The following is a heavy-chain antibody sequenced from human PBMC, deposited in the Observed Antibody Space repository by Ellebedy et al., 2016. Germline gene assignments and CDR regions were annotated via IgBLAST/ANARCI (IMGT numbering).Heavy chain of an antibody. J-gene: IGHJ6*02. CDR3: ARDHDSSSWYAHLYYYYYGMDV. Sequence: GESLKISCAASGFTFSSYSMNWVRQAPGKGLEWVSSISSSSSYIYYADSVKGRFTISRDNAKNTLYLQMNSLRAEDTAVYYCARDHDSSSWYAHLYYYYYGMDVWGQGTTVTVSS. V-gene: IGHV3-21*01. CDR2: ISSSSSYI. D-gene: IGHD6-13*01. CDR1: GFTFSSYS.